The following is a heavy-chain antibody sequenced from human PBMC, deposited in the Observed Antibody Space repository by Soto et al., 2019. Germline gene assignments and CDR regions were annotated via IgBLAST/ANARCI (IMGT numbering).Heavy chain of an antibody. D-gene: IGHD6-19*01. V-gene: IGHV3-64*01. J-gene: IGHJ4*02. Sequence: PGGSLRLSCAASGFTFSNYEMHWVRQAPGKGLEYVSGISNNGAHTDYAKSVKGRFTISRDNSKNTLYLQMNSLRAEDTAVYYCAKSSAIAVAGIPVDYWGQGTLVTVSS. CDR1: GFTFSNYE. CDR2: ISNNGAHT. CDR3: AKSSAIAVAGIPVDY.